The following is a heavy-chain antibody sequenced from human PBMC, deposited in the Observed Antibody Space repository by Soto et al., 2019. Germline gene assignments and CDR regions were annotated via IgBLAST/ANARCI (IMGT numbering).Heavy chain of an antibody. CDR1: GDSIRSYY. Sequence: QVQLQESGPGLVKPSETLSLTCTVSGDSIRSYYWSWIRQPPGKGLEWIGYIYYSGSTNYNPSLKIRVTISVDTSKNQFSLKLSSVTAADTAVYYCARLSMITFGRIRKDAFDVWGQGTMVTVSS. V-gene: IGHV4-59*08. D-gene: IGHD3-16*01. J-gene: IGHJ3*01. CDR2: IYYSGST. CDR3: ARLSMITFGRIRKDAFDV.